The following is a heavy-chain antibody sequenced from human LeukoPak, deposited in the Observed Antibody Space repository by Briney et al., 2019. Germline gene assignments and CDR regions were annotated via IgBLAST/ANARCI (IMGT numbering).Heavy chain of an antibody. J-gene: IGHJ4*02. D-gene: IGHD3-22*01. CDR2: INPNSGGT. CDR3: ARATGSSGYYYFDY. V-gene: IGHV1-2*06. Sequence: ASVKVSCKASGYTFTGYYMHWVRQAPGQGLEWMGRINPNSGGTNYARKFQGRVTMTRDTSISTAYMELSSLRSEDTAVYYCARATGSSGYYYFDYWGQGTLATVSS. CDR1: GYTFTGYY.